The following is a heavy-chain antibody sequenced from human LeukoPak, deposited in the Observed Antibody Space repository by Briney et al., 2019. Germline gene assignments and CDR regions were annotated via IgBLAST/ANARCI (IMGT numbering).Heavy chain of an antibody. Sequence: ASVKVSCKASGYTFTSYYMHWVRQAPGQGLEWMGIINPSGGGSSYAQKFQGRVTMTREKSTSAVYMELNDLRSEDTAVYYCARGGIDDILTGYFDYWGQGTLVTVSS. CDR2: INPSGGGS. V-gene: IGHV1-46*01. J-gene: IGHJ4*02. D-gene: IGHD3-9*01. CDR3: ARGGIDDILTGYFDY. CDR1: GYTFTSYY.